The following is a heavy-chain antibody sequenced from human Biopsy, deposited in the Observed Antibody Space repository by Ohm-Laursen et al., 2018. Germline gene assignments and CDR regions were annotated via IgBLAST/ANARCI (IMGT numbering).Heavy chain of an antibody. CDR2: MNPNSGNT. Sequence: SVKVSCKASGYTFTSYDINWVRQATGQGLEWMGWMNPNSGNTDYAQKFQGRVTMTRNTSISTAYMELSSLRSADTAVYFCARNTGWYGDLYYFDYWGQGTLVTVSS. CDR3: ARNTGWYGDLYYFDY. D-gene: IGHD6-19*01. V-gene: IGHV1-8*01. CDR1: GYTFTSYD. J-gene: IGHJ4*02.